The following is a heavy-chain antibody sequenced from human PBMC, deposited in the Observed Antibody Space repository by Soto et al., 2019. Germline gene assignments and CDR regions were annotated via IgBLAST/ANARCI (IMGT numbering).Heavy chain of an antibody. D-gene: IGHD2-2*01. CDR2: IYHSGTT. J-gene: IGHJ4*01. CDR1: GDSISSGYH. Sequence: ETLSLTCAVSGDSISSGYHWAWIRQPPGKGLEWVASIYHSGTTYYNPSLTSRVTISVDTSKNQFSLKLSSVTAADTAVYYCASGAVKLGYCSSTSCYLDYWG. V-gene: IGHV4-38-2*01. CDR3: ASGAVKLGYCSSTSCYLDY.